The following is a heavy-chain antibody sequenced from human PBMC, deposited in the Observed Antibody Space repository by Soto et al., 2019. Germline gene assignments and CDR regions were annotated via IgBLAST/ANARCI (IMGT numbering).Heavy chain of an antibody. CDR2: ISGSGGST. CDR3: ANQRDSSSWYLYYYGMDV. CDR1: GFTFSSYA. J-gene: IGHJ6*02. V-gene: IGHV3-23*01. Sequence: GGSLRLSCAASGFTFSSYAMSWVRQAPGKGLEWVSAISGSGGSTYYADSVKGRSTISRDNSKNTLYLQMNSLRAEDTAVYYCANQRDSSSWYLYYYGMDVWGQGTTVTVSS. D-gene: IGHD6-13*01.